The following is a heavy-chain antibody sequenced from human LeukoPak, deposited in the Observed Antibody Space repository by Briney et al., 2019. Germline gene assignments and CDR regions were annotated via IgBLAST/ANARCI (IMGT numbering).Heavy chain of an antibody. CDR3: ARDIGNSGAFDI. V-gene: IGHV3-21*01. D-gene: IGHD5-24*01. CDR1: GFTFSSYS. Sequence: GGSLRLSCAASGFTFSSYSMNWVRQAPGKGLEWVSSISSSSSYIYYADSVKGRFTISRDNAKNSLYLQMNSLRAEDTAVYYCARDIGNSGAFDIWGQGSMVTVSS. J-gene: IGHJ3*02. CDR2: ISSSSSYI.